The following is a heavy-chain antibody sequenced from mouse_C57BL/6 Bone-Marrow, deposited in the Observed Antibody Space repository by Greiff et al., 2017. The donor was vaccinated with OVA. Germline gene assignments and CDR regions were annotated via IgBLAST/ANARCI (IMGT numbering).Heavy chain of an antibody. CDR3: GRHEGY. J-gene: IGHJ2*01. V-gene: IGHV10-1*01. CDR2: ISSKSNNYAT. CDR1: GFSFNTYA. Sequence: EVKLVESGGGLVQPKGSLKLSCAASGFSFNTYAMNWVRQAPGKGLEWVARISSKSNNYATYYADSVEDRFTISRDDSESMLYLQVYNVNDEDTAMYYCGRHEGYWGQGTTRTVSS.